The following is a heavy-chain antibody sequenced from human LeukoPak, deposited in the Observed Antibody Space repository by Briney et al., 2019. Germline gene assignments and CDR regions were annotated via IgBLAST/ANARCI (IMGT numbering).Heavy chain of an antibody. J-gene: IGHJ4*02. V-gene: IGHV4-34*01. CDR2: INHSGST. D-gene: IGHD3-10*01. CDR1: GGSFSGYY. Sequence: SETLSLTCAVYGGSFSGYYWSWIRQPPGKGLEWIGEINHSGSTNYNPSLKSRVTISVDTSKNQFSLELSSVTAADTAVYYCARVSWHFDYWGQGTLVTVSS. CDR3: ARVSWHFDY.